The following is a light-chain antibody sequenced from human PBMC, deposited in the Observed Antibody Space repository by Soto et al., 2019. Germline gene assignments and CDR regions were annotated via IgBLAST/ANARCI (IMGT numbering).Light chain of an antibody. J-gene: IGKJ2*01. V-gene: IGKV3-15*01. CDR1: QSVSHD. CDR3: QQSNNWPYT. CDR2: GAS. Sequence: EILMTQSPATLSVSPGERATLSCRASQSVSHDLAWYQQKPGQAPRLLFYGASTRATGIPARFSGSGSGTVFTLTISSLQSEDFAVYYCQQSNNWPYTFGQGTKLEI.